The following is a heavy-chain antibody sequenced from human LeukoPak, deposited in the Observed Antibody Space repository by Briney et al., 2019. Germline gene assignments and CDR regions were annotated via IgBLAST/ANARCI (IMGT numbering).Heavy chain of an antibody. Sequence: SETLSLTCTVSGGSISSSSYYWGWIRQPPGKGLEWIGSIYYSGSTYYNPSLKSRVTISVDTSKNQFSLKLSSVTAADTAVYYCARHVIHYDGITRDYYYMDVWGKGTTVTVSS. CDR1: GGSISSSSYY. CDR2: IYYSGST. J-gene: IGHJ6*03. D-gene: IGHD3-22*01. V-gene: IGHV4-39*01. CDR3: ARHVIHYDGITRDYYYMDV.